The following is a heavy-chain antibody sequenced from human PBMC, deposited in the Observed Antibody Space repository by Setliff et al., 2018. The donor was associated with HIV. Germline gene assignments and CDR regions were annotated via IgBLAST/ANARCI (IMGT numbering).Heavy chain of an antibody. Sequence: SETLSLTCTVSGGSIGSSDYYWGWIRQPPGKGLEWIGSIFYTGRTTYNPSLRSRVTISLDTSKNQFSLSLTSVTAADTAVYYCGGNGYYSIDYWGQGTLVTVSS. CDR3: GGNGYYSIDY. CDR2: IFYTGRT. D-gene: IGHD3-22*01. J-gene: IGHJ4*02. CDR1: GGSIGSSDYY. V-gene: IGHV4-39*07.